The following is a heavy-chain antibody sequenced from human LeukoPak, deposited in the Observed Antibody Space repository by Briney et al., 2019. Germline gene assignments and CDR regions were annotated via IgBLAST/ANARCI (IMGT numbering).Heavy chain of an antibody. CDR2: IRYDGSNK. V-gene: IGHV3-30*02. D-gene: IGHD2-2*01. CDR1: GFTFSSYG. Sequence: GGSLRLSCAASGFTFSSYGMHWVRQAPGKGLEWVAFIRYDGSNKYYADSVKGRFTISRDNSKNTLYLQMNSLRAEDTAVCYCAKEVVVPAVASDYWGQGTLVTVSS. CDR3: AKEVVVPAVASDY. J-gene: IGHJ4*02.